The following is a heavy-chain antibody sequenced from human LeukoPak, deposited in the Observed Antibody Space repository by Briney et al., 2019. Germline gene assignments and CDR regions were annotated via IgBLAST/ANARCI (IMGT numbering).Heavy chain of an antibody. CDR1: GGSFSGYY. CDR2: INRSGGT. CDR3: ARAPPFDFWSGYSHFDY. V-gene: IGHV4-34*01. Sequence: SETLSLTCAVYGGSFSGYYWSWIRQPPGKGLEWIGEINRSGGTNYNPSLKSRVTISVDTSKNQFSLKLSSVTAADTAVYYCARAPPFDFWSGYSHFDYWGQGTLVTVSS. D-gene: IGHD3-3*01. J-gene: IGHJ4*02.